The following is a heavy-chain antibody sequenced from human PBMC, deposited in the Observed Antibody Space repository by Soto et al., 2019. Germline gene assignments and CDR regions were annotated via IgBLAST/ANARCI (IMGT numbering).Heavy chain of an antibody. D-gene: IGHD6-13*01. CDR2: ISDDGTNK. Sequence: GGSLRLSCAASGLTFSNYDMNWVRQAPGKGLEWVAFISDDGTNKYYVESGKGRFAISRDNSKSTQWLQMNSLRVEDTAVYYGAQGGSSWSFDYWGQGTLVTVSS. V-gene: IGHV3-30*18. J-gene: IGHJ4*02. CDR3: AQGGSSWSFDY. CDR1: GLTFSNYD.